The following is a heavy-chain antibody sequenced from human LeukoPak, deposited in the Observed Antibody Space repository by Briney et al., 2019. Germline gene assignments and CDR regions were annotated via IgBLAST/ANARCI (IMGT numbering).Heavy chain of an antibody. CDR3: ARGVNSGYFDY. CDR1: GGSISSYY. J-gene: IGHJ4*02. Sequence: MSSETLSLTCTVSGGSISSYYWTWIRQPPGKGLEWIGYIYYSGSTNYNPSLKSRVTISVDTSKNQFSLKLTSVTAADTAAYYCARGVNSGYFDYCGQGTLVTVSS. V-gene: IGHV4-59*01. CDR2: IYYSGST. D-gene: IGHD1-26*01.